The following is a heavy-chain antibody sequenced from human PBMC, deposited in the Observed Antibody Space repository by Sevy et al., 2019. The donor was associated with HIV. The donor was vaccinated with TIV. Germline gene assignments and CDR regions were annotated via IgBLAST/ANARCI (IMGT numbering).Heavy chain of an antibody. CDR1: GFTFNSYS. D-gene: IGHD6-13*01. V-gene: IGHV3-30*04. J-gene: IGHJ5*02. Sequence: GGSLRLSCVASGFTFNSYSMYWVRQAPGKGLEWVAAISYDGSNKYFADSVKGRFTISRDNSKNILYLQINSLRVQDTATYFCARDAAKGPYGSSWFSNWLDPWGQGTLVTVSS. CDR2: ISYDGSNK. CDR3: ARDAAKGPYGSSWFSNWLDP.